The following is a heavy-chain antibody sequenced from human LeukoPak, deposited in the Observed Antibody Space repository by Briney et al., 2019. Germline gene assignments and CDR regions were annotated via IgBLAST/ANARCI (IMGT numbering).Heavy chain of an antibody. V-gene: IGHV1-18*01. CDR1: GYTFTSYG. CDR2: ISAYNGNT. CDR3: ARDSAGGYVFGDFDY. J-gene: IGHJ4*02. Sequence: PPASVTVSCKASGYTFTSYGISWVRQAPGQGLEWMGWISAYNGNTNYAQKLQGRVTMTTGTSTSTAYMELRSLRSDDTAVYYCARDSAGGYVFGDFDYWGQGTLVTVSS. D-gene: IGHD5-12*01.